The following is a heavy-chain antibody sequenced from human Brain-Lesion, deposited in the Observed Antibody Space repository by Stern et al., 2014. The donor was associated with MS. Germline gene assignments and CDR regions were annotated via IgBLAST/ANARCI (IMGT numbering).Heavy chain of an antibody. D-gene: IGHD3-3*01. CDR3: ARGQRGITIFGVVTDYYYLGMDV. CDR1: GYIFTGYY. Sequence: VQLVESGAEVKKPGASVKVSCKTSGYIFTGYYIHWVRQAPGQGLEWMAWITPTTGGTKYAQKFQGRVTMSRDTSISTAYVELSSLTSDDTAVYYCARGQRGITIFGVVTDYYYLGMDVWGQGTTVTVSS. V-gene: IGHV1-2*02. CDR2: ITPTTGGT. J-gene: IGHJ6*02.